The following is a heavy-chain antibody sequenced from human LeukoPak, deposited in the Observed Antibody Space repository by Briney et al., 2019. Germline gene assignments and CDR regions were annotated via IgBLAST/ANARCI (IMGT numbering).Heavy chain of an antibody. CDR2: IFDT. D-gene: IGHD2-2*01. Sequence: GESLKISCKGSGYSFTTNWVGWVRQMPGKGLESMGIIFDTRYTPSFQGQVIISADKSTGTVYLQWTSLKASDTAIYYCARLECSSTTCPFAYWGQGTLVTVSS. V-gene: IGHV5-51*01. CDR1: GYSFTTNW. CDR3: ARLECSSTTCPFAY. J-gene: IGHJ4*02.